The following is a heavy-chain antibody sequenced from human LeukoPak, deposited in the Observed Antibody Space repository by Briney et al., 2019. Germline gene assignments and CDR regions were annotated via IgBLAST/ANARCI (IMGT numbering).Heavy chain of an antibody. Sequence: SETLSLTCTVSGGSIGSHYWSWLRQPPGSGLEWIGYVYYSGTTNYNPSLKSRVTISVDTSKNQFSLELSSVTAADTAVYYCARDYYDSRGEAFDIWGLGTMVTVSS. D-gene: IGHD3-22*01. CDR2: VYYSGTT. CDR3: ARDYYDSRGEAFDI. J-gene: IGHJ3*02. V-gene: IGHV4-59*11. CDR1: GGSIGSHY.